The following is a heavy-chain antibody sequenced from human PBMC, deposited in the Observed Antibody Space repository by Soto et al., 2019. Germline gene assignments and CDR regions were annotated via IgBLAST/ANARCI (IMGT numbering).Heavy chain of an antibody. D-gene: IGHD3-3*01. J-gene: IGHJ6*02. CDR3: IAPYDFWSGLHYYYYYGMDV. Sequence: EVQLVESGGDFVKPGGSLRISCAASGFTFSNAWMSWVRQAPGKGLELVGRIKTTTDGGTTDYAAPVKGRFSILRDDSKTTLYLKMNSLKTEDTGVYYCIAPYDFWSGLHYYYYYGMDVWGQGTTVTVSS. CDR1: GFTFSNAW. CDR2: IKTTTDGGTT. V-gene: IGHV3-15*01.